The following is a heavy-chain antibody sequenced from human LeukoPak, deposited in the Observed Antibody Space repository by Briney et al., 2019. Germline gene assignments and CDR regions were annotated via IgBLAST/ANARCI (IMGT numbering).Heavy chain of an antibody. D-gene: IGHD3-10*01. Sequence: GGSLRLSCAASGLTLSSYAMSWVRQAPGKGLEWVSGISGSGGSTYYADSVKGRFTISRDNSKNTLYLQMNSLRAEDTAVYYCAKGPHYGSEFDYWGQGTLVTVSS. CDR3: AKGPHYGSEFDY. V-gene: IGHV3-23*01. CDR2: ISGSGGST. J-gene: IGHJ4*02. CDR1: GLTLSSYA.